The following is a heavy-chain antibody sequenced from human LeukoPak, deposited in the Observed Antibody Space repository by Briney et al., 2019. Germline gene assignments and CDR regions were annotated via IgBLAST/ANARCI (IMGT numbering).Heavy chain of an antibody. Sequence: GASVKVSCKASGGTFSSYAISWVRQAPGQGLEWMGGIIPIFGTANYAQKFQGRVTITADKSASTAYMELSSLRSEDMAVYYCARGASVRDDFWSGYPIPWYNWFDPWGQGTLVTVSS. D-gene: IGHD3-3*01. J-gene: IGHJ5*02. CDR3: ARGASVRDDFWSGYPIPWYNWFDP. CDR2: IIPIFGTA. V-gene: IGHV1-69*06. CDR1: GGTFSSYA.